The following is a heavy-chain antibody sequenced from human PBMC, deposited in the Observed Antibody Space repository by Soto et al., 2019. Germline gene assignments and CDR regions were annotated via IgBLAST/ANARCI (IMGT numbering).Heavy chain of an antibody. J-gene: IGHJ4*02. V-gene: IGHV4-30-4*01. CDR2: IYYSGST. Sequence: SETLSLTCTVPGGSISSGDYYWSWIRQPPGKGLEWIGYIYYSGSTYYKQSLKSRVTISVDASKNQFSLKLSSVTAADTAVYYCASTTASLRTDDFDYWGQGTLVTVSS. CDR1: GGSISSGDYY. D-gene: IGHD4-4*01. CDR3: ASTTASLRTDDFDY.